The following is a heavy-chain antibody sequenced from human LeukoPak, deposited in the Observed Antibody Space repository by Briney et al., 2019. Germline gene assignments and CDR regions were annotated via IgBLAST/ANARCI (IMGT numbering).Heavy chain of an antibody. J-gene: IGHJ4*02. D-gene: IGHD5-12*01. CDR1: GGSTNDYY. CDR3: ARARGYDFFPLDY. V-gene: IGHV4-59*01. Sequence: SETLSLTCTVSGGSTNDYYWSWIRQPPGKGLEWIGSIYYSGSTNYNPSLKSRVTMSVDTSKKQFSLKVRFVTAADTAVYYCARARGYDFFPLDYWGQGTLVTVSS. CDR2: IYYSGST.